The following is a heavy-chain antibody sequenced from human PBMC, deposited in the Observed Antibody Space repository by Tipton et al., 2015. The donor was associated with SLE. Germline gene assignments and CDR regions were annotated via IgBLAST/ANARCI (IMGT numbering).Heavy chain of an antibody. D-gene: IGHD5-12*01. V-gene: IGHV1-2*06. Sequence: QVQLVQSGPEVKKPGSSVKVSCKASGGTFSSYAISWVRQAPGQGLEWMGRINPNSGGTNYAQKFQGRVTMTRDTSISTAYMELSRLRSDDTAVYYCARDPTIPPDYWGQGTLVTVSS. J-gene: IGHJ4*02. CDR2: INPNSGGT. CDR1: GGTFSSYA. CDR3: ARDPTIPPDY.